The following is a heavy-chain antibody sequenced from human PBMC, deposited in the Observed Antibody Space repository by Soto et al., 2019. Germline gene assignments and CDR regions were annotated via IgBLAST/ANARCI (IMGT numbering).Heavy chain of an antibody. CDR2: IWYDGSNK. J-gene: IGHJ4*02. D-gene: IGHD1-26*01. Sequence: PGGSLRLSCAASGFTFGDYVMYWVRQAPGKGLEWVTVIWYDGSNKYYADSVQGRFTISRDNSKNTLSLQMNSLRAEDTAVYYCARDRKAVGATPADYWGQGTLVTVS. CDR1: GFTFGDYV. CDR3: ARDRKAVGATPADY. V-gene: IGHV3-33*01.